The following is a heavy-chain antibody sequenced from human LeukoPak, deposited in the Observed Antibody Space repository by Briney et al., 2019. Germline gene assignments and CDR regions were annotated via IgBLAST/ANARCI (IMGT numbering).Heavy chain of an antibody. CDR3: AKEGAAAGLFDY. V-gene: IGHV3-23*01. CDR1: GSTFSRYA. CDR2: ISGSGGST. D-gene: IGHD6-13*01. Sequence: GGSLRLSCAASGSTFSRYAMSWVRQAPGKGLEWVSAISGSGGSTYYADSVKGRFTISRDNSKNTLYLQMNSLRAEDTAVYYCAKEGAAAGLFDYWGQGTLVTVSS. J-gene: IGHJ4*02.